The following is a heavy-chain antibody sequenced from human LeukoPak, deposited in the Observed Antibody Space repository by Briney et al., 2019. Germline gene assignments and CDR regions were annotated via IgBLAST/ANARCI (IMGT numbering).Heavy chain of an antibody. CDR3: AVDLHASDSNYPPHFDY. V-gene: IGHV3-23*01. D-gene: IGHD4-11*01. J-gene: IGHJ4*02. CDR2: ITGSGAYT. Sequence: GGSLRLSCAASGFTFTSYAMSWVRQAPGKGLEWVSAITGSGAYTYYADSVKGRFTISRDNSKNTLYLQMNSLRAEDTAVYYCAVDLHASDSNYPPHFDYWGQGTLVTVSS. CDR1: GFTFTSYA.